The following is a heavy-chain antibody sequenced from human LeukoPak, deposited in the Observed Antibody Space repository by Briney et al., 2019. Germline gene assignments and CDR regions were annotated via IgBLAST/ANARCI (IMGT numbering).Heavy chain of an antibody. D-gene: IGHD1-26*01. Sequence: GGSLRLSCAASGSTFSSYSINWGRQAPGKGLEWVSSISSSSYIYYADSVKRRFTISGDNAKNSLYLQMDSLRAEDTAVYYCARDAWVVYAFDIWAQGTMDTVPS. V-gene: IGHV3-21*01. J-gene: IGHJ3*02. CDR2: ISSSSYI. CDR1: GSTFSSYS. CDR3: ARDAWVVYAFDI.